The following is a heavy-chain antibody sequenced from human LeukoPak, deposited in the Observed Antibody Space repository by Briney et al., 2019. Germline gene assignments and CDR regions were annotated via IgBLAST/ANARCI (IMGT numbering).Heavy chain of an antibody. Sequence: GGSLRLSCAASGFTVSSYYMSWVRQAPGKGLEWVSVIYAGGTTYYADSVKGRFTISRDNSKNTLYLQMNSLRAEDTAVYYCARVRFYYYYMDVWGKGTTVTVSS. V-gene: IGHV3-66*02. J-gene: IGHJ6*03. CDR1: GFTVSSYY. CDR3: ARVRFYYYYMDV. CDR2: IYAGGTT.